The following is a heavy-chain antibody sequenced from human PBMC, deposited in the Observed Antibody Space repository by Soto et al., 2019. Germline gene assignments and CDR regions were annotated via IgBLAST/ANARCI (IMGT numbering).Heavy chain of an antibody. CDR2: ISHDGSNK. J-gene: IGHJ4*02. Sequence: QVQLVESGGGVVQPGGSLRLSCAGSGFTLRTYAMHWVRQAPGKGLEWVAVISHDGSNKYYADSVKGRFTISRDNSKSTLYLQINSLRAEDTAVYFCAKGGDSSGWYIDYWGQGTLVTVSS. CDR1: GFTLRTYA. D-gene: IGHD6-19*01. V-gene: IGHV3-30-3*01. CDR3: AKGGDSSGWYIDY.